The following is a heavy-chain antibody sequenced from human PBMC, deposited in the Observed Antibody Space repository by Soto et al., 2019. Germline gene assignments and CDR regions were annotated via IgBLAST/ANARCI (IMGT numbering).Heavy chain of an antibody. J-gene: IGHJ6*02. Sequence: GGSLRLSCAASGLTFSDHYMSWIRQAPGKRLEWISYINPTGSNTDYADSVKGRFPTCRDSAENSLYLQMKSLRAEDTALYYCARRHHSRDVCGQRGTGTVSS. CDR2: INPTGSNT. V-gene: IGHV3-11*06. CDR3: ARRHHSRDV. D-gene: IGHD6-13*01. CDR1: GLTFSDHY.